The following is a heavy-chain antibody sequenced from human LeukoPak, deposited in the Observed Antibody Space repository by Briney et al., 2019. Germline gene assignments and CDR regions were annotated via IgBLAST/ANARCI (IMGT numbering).Heavy chain of an antibody. V-gene: IGHV3-48*03. CDR3: ARDNTLDSYCSGGSCFKSAFDI. CDR1: GFTFSSYD. D-gene: IGHD2-15*01. CDR2: ISSSGSTI. Sequence: GGSLRLSCAASGFTFSSYDMNWVRQAPGKGLEWVSYISSSGSTIYYADSVKGRFTISRDNAKNSLYLQMNSLRAEDTAVYYCARDNTLDSYCSGGSCFKSAFDIWGQGTMVTVSS. J-gene: IGHJ3*02.